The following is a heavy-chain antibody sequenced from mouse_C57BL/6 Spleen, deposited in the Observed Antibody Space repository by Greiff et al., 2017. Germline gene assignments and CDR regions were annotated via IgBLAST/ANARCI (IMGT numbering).Heavy chain of an antibody. CDR1: GFTFSDYY. D-gene: IGHD2-3*01. Sequence: DVKLVESGGGLVQPGGSLKLSCAASGFTFSDYYMYWVRQTPEKRLEWVAYISNGGGSTYYPDTVKGRFTISRDNAKNTLYLQMSRLKSEDTAMYYCAREGYDGYYRGYFDYWGQGTTLTVSS. CDR3: AREGYDGYYRGYFDY. J-gene: IGHJ2*01. CDR2: ISNGGGST. V-gene: IGHV5-12*01.